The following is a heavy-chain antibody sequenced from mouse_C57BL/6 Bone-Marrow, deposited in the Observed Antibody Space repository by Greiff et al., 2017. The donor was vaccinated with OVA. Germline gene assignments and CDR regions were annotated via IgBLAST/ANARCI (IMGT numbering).Heavy chain of an antibody. CDR3: ARDPYGNSYCYAMDY. D-gene: IGHD2-1*01. J-gene: IGHJ4*01. V-gene: IGHV1-52*01. CDR1: GYTFTSYW. Sequence: QVQLQQPGAELVRPGSSVKLSCKASGYTFTSYWMHWVKQRPIQGLEWIGNIDPSDSETHYNQKFKDKATLTVDKSSSTAYMQLSSLTSEDSAVYDCARDPYGNSYCYAMDYWGQGTSVTVSS. CDR2: IDPSDSET.